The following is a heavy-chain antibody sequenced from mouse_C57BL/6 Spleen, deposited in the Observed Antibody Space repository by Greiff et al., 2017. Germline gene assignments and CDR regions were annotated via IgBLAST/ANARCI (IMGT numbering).Heavy chain of an antibody. CDR1: GYTFTSYW. CDR2: LDPSDSYT. Sequence: QVQLQQPGAELVMPGASVKLSCKASGYTFTSYWMHWVKQRPGQGLEWIGELDPSDSYTNYNQKFKGKSTLTVDKSSSTAYMQLSSLTSEDSAVYYCARRTTVVDGYFDVWGTGTTVTVSS. V-gene: IGHV1-69*01. D-gene: IGHD1-1*01. J-gene: IGHJ1*03. CDR3: ARRTTVVDGYFDV.